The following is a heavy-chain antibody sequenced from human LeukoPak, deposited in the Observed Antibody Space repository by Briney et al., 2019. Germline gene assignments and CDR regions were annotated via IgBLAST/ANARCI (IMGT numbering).Heavy chain of an antibody. V-gene: IGHV3-11*04. CDR1: GFTFSDYY. D-gene: IGHD6-19*01. CDR2: ISNSGTTI. Sequence: GGSLRLSCAASGFTFSDYYMSWIRQAPGKGLEWVSYISNSGTTIYYADSVKGRFTISRDNAKNSLYLQMNSLRAEDTAVYYYASWQWLADNDAFDIWGQGTMVTVSS. J-gene: IGHJ3*02. CDR3: ASWQWLADNDAFDI.